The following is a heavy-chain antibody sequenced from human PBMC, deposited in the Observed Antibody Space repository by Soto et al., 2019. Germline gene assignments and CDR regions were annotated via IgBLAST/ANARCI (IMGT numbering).Heavy chain of an antibody. CDR2: IIPMFGRG. D-gene: IGHD5-18*01. J-gene: IGHJ6*02. CDR1: GDSFISYA. Sequence: QVQLVQSGAEVRKPGSSVKVSCKVSGDSFISYAISWVRQAPGQGLEWMGGIIPMFGRGNYAQRFQGRVALTVEGSRSTVNIELCCLRSERWVVYYCASVRSTVETGMVSQYYYGMDVWRQGTTVTVSS. V-gene: IGHV1-69*12. CDR3: ASVRSTVETGMVSQYYYGMDV.